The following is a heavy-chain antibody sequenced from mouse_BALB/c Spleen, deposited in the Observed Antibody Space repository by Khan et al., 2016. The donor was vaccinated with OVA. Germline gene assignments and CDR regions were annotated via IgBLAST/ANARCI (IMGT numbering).Heavy chain of an antibody. V-gene: IGHV1S132*01. CDR2: IYPGTGNT. Sequence: QVQLQQSGAELVRPGASVKLSCKTSGYIFTSYWIHWVKQRSGHGLEWIARIYPGTGNTYYNEKFKGKALVTADNSSSTGYMQLSSLKSEDSAVYFCARYYGNYFDYWGQGTTLTVSS. J-gene: IGHJ2*01. CDR3: ARYYGNYFDY. D-gene: IGHD2-1*01. CDR1: GYIFTSYW.